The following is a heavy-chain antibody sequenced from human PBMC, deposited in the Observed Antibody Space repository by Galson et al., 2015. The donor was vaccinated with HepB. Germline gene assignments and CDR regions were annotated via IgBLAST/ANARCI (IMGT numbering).Heavy chain of an antibody. CDR3: AKGDGDYPESFDF. Sequence: SLRLSCAASGFNFGDYGMHWVRQAPGKGLQWVASISYDGSIEKFADSVKGRFTISKDTSMRTAFMEMRSLTTEDTAVYYCAKGDGDYPESFDFWGQGTMVIVSS. CDR2: ISYDGSIE. D-gene: IGHD4-17*01. CDR1: GFNFGDYG. J-gene: IGHJ3*01. V-gene: IGHV3-30*18.